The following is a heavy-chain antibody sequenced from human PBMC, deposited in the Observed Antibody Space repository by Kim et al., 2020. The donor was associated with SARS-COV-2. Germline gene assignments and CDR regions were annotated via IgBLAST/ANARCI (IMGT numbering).Heavy chain of an antibody. CDR2: INHSGST. Sequence: SETLSLTCAVYGGSFSGYYWSWIRQPPGKGLEWIGEINHSGSTNYNPSLKSRVTISVDTSKNQFSLKLSSVTAADTAVYYCARGTRDFWSGYYSPFDYWGQGTLVTVSS. D-gene: IGHD3-3*01. CDR3: ARGTRDFWSGYYSPFDY. J-gene: IGHJ4*02. CDR1: GGSFSGYY. V-gene: IGHV4-34*01.